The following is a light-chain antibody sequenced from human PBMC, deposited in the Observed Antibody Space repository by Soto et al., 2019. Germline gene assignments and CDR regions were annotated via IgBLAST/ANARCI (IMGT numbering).Light chain of an antibody. CDR1: QSVSSK. Sequence: EIVMTQSPATLSLPPGQRATLSCRASQSVSSKLAWYQQRPGQAPRLLIYSASTRATGIPARFSGSGSGTEFTLTISSLQSEDFAVYYCHQYNHWLTWTFGQGTKV. CDR2: SAS. V-gene: IGKV3-15*01. CDR3: HQYNHWLTWT. J-gene: IGKJ1*01.